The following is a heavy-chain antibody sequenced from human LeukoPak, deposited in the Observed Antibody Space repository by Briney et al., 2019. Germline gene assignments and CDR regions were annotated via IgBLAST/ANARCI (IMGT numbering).Heavy chain of an antibody. D-gene: IGHD5-12*01. Sequence: QPGGSLRLSCSASGFTFITYAMHWVRQAPGNGLEYVSGISDNGGNTYYADSVKGRFTISRDNSKNTLYLQMSSLRAEETAVYYCARDLYTRGSHRRGNWFDPWGQGTLVTVSS. CDR3: ARDLYTRGSHRRGNWFDP. V-gene: IGHV3-64D*06. CDR1: GFTFITYA. CDR2: ISDNGGNT. J-gene: IGHJ5*02.